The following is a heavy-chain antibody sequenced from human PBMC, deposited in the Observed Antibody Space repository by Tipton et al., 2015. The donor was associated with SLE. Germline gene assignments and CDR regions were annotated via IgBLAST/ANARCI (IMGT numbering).Heavy chain of an antibody. Sequence: TLSLTCTVSGDSISGHYRSWIRQPPGKGLEWIGYIYDSGSTSYNPSLKSRVTISEDTSKQQFSLKLTSLTAADTAVYYCARHAGDYAYFDSWGQGPRSPSPQ. J-gene: IGHJ4*02. D-gene: IGHD4-17*01. CDR1: GDSISGHY. CDR3: ARHAGDYAYFDS. CDR2: IYDSGST. V-gene: IGHV4-59*08.